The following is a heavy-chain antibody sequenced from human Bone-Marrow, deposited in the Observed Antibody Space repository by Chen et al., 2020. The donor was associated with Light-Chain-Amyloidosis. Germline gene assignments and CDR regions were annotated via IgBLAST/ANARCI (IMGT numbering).Heavy chain of an antibody. CDR1: GYTFPNYW. V-gene: IGHV5-51*01. CDR2: IYPDDSDA. CDR3: ARRRDGYNFDY. Sequence: EVQLEQSGPEVKKPGESLKISCKGSGYTFPNYWSGWVRQMPGKGLEWMGVIYPDDSDARYSPSLEGQVTISADKSITTAYLQWRSLKASDTAMYYCARRRDGYNFDYWGQGTLVTVSS. D-gene: IGHD5-12*01. J-gene: IGHJ4*02.